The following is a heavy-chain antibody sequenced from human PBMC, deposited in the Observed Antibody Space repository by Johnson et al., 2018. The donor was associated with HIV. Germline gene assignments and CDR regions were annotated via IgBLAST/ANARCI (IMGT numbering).Heavy chain of an antibody. Sequence: VQLVESGGGLVQPGGSLRLSCAASGFTFSNYAMTWVRQAPGKGLEWVSGISGSGGSTYYADSVKGRFTISRDSSKNTLYLQMNSLRAEDTAVYFCAKDQGGTYNLGAFDSWGQGTMVTVSS. CDR1: GFTFSNYA. CDR3: AKDQGGTYNLGAFDS. CDR2: ISGSGGST. J-gene: IGHJ3*01. V-gene: IGHV3-23*04. D-gene: IGHD1-14*01.